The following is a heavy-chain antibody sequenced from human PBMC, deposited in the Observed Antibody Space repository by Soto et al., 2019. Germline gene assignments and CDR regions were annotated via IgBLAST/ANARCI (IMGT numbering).Heavy chain of an antibody. Sequence: RRLSCAASGFTFSSYGMHWVRQAPGKGLGWVAVISYDGSNKYYADSVKGRFTISRDNSKNTLYLQMNSLRAEDTAVYYCAKDTLYSSSSPFDYWGQGTLVTVSS. CDR3: AKDTLYSSSSPFDY. J-gene: IGHJ4*02. CDR1: GFTFSSYG. V-gene: IGHV3-30*18. D-gene: IGHD6-6*01. CDR2: ISYDGSNK.